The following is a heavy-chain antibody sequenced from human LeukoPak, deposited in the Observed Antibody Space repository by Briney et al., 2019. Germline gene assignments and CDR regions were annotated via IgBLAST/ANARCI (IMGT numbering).Heavy chain of an antibody. V-gene: IGHV4-59*01. J-gene: IGHJ4*02. CDR1: GGSISIYY. CDR3: VRDRELTY. CDR2: IYNSGST. D-gene: IGHD5-24*01. Sequence: LETLSLTCTVSGGSISIYYWSWIRRPPGEGLEWIGYIYNSGSTNYNPSLKSRVTISADTSKNQFSLKLTSVTAADTAMYYCVRDRELTYWGQGTLVTVSS.